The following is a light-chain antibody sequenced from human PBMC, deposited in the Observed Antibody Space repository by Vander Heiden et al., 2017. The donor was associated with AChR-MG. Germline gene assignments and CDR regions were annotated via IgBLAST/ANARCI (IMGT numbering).Light chain of an antibody. J-gene: IGLJ3*02. CDR2: ESN. V-gene: IGLV1-51*01. Sequence: QSVLTQPPSMSAAPGQTVTISCSGSRSNIGNNHVSWYQQLPGSAPKLLIFESNQRPSGIPDRFSGSKSATSATLNIAGLQTGDEADYYCGTYDSGLNSWVFGGGTKVTVL. CDR3: GTYDSGLNSWV. CDR1: RSNIGNNH.